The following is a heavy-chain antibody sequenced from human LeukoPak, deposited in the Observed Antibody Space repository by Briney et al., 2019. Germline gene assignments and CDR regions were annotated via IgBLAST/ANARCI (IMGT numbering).Heavy chain of an antibody. CDR3: ARLPASGSYFRGVEYYMDV. Sequence: GEALKRSSRGSGYSCTNYWVGCVRQMAGKVLEWMGSIYAGDSDTRSSPSFQGQVPISVDKSISTAYLQWSSLKASDAAIYYCARLPASGSYFRGVEYYMDVWGKGTTVTVSS. V-gene: IGHV5-51*01. D-gene: IGHD1-26*01. CDR2: IYAGDSDT. CDR1: GYSCTNYW. J-gene: IGHJ6*03.